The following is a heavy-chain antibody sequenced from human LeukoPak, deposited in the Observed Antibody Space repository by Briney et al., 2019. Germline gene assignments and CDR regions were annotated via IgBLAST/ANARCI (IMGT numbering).Heavy chain of an antibody. CDR1: GFTVSSNY. Sequence: GGSLRLSCAASGFTVSSNYMSWVRQAPGKGLEWVSLISSGDSTYYADSVKGRFTISRDKSKNTLYLQMNSLRAEDTAVYYCARGEITVTSSIDYWGQGTLVTVSS. D-gene: IGHD4-17*01. CDR2: ISSGDST. V-gene: IGHV3-66*01. J-gene: IGHJ4*02. CDR3: ARGEITVTSSIDY.